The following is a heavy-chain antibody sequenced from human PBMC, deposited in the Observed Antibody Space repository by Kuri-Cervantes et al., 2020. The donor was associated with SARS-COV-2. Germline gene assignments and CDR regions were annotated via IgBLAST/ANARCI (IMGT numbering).Heavy chain of an antibody. J-gene: IGHJ5*02. V-gene: IGHV4-59*01. D-gene: IGHD3-22*01. CDR1: DGCISNYY. Sequence: GSLRLSCTVSDGCISNYYWSWIRQPPGKGLEWIGYIYHSGSTNYNPSLNSRVTISIDTSKNQFALRLSTVTAADTAVYYCARGGTYYYDRSGFDWFDPWGQGTLVTVSS. CDR2: IYHSGST. CDR3: ARGGTYYYDRSGFDWFDP.